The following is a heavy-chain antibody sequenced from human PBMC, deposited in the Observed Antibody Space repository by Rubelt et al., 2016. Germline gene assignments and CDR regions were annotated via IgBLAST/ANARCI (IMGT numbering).Heavy chain of an antibody. J-gene: IGHJ4*02. CDR3: TREEASGYSDY. CDR2: TYYRSKWYN. V-gene: IGHV6-1*01. Sequence: VSSSSAVWDWIRQSPSRGFEWQGRTYYRSKWYNDYAVSVKSRITINPDTSKNHVSLQLNSVTPEDTAVYYCTREEASGYSDYWGQGTLVTVSS. CDR1: VSSSSAV. D-gene: IGHD3-22*01.